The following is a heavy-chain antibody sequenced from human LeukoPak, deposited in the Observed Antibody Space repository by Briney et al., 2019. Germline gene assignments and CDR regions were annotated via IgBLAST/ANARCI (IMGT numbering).Heavy chain of an antibody. J-gene: IGHJ1*01. CDR3: ARVGFGFQH. CDR2: IRSKAYGGTT. V-gene: IGHV3-49*04. D-gene: IGHD3-16*01. Sequence: GGSLRLSCTASGFTFGDYAMSWVRQAPGKGLEWVGFIRSKAYGGTTEYAASVKGRFTISRDDSKSIAYLQMNSLKTEDTAVYYCARVGFGFQHWGQGTLVTVSS. CDR1: GFTFGDYA.